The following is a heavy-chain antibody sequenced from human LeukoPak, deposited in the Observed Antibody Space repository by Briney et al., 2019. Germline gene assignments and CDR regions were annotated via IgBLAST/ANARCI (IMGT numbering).Heavy chain of an antibody. V-gene: IGHV1-18*01. J-gene: IGHJ5*02. CDR2: ISAYNGNT. CDR1: GYTFTSYG. CDR3: ERDYSNYDSSWFDP. D-gene: IGHD4-11*01. Sequence: ASVTVSCKASGYTFTSYGISWVRQAPGQGLEWMGWISAYNGNTNYAQKLQGRVTMTTDTSTSTAYMELRSLRSDDTAVYYCERDYSNYDSSWFDPWGQGTLVTVSS.